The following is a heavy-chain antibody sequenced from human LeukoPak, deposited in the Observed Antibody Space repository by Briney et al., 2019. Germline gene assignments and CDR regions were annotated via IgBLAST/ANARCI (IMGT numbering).Heavy chain of an antibody. Sequence: ASVKVSCKASGYTFTSYDINWVRQATGQGLEWMGWMNPNSGNTGYAQKFQGRVTITRNTSISTAYMEPSSLRSEDTAVYYCATVYCSGGSCSINWFDPWGQGTLVTVSS. CDR3: ATVYCSGGSCSINWFDP. J-gene: IGHJ5*02. CDR1: GYTFTSYD. CDR2: MNPNSGNT. D-gene: IGHD2-15*01. V-gene: IGHV1-8*03.